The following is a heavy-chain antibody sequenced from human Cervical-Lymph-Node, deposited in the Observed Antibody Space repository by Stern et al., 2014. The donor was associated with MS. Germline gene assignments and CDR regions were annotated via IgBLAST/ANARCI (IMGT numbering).Heavy chain of an antibody. CDR2: ITWNSVSV. Sequence: EVQLVESGGGLVQPGRSLRLSCAASGFTFDDYAMHWVRQAPGKGLELVSGITWNSVSVGYADSVKGRFTISRDNAKNSLYLQMNSLRGDDTALYYCAKGSGGSGYYPVALDYWGQGTLVTVSS. CDR1: GFTFDDYA. V-gene: IGHV3-9*01. CDR3: AKGSGGSGYYPVALDY. J-gene: IGHJ4*02. D-gene: IGHD3-3*01.